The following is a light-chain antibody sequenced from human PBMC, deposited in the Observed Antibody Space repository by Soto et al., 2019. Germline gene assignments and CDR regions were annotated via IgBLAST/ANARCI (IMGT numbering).Light chain of an antibody. CDR1: QSVSNRY. CDR2: DAS. J-gene: IGKJ1*01. Sequence: EIVLTQSPGTLSLSPGERATLSCRASQSVSNRYLAWYQHKPGQAPRLLMYDASTRATGIPDRFSGGGSGTDFTLTISRLEPEDFAVYYCQQYGTSPRPFGQGTKVEIK. CDR3: QQYGTSPRP. V-gene: IGKV3-20*01.